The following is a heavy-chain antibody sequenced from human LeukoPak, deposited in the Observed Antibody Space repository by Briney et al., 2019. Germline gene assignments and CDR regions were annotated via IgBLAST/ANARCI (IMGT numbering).Heavy chain of an antibody. CDR2: ISGRAGST. Sequence: GGSLRLSCAASAFTFTDYAMSWVRQAPGKGLEWVSSISGRAGSTFYADSVKGRFNISRDNSRGTLYLHMRSLRADDTAVYYCARPTTITTEAFGYWGHGTLVTVSS. J-gene: IGHJ4*01. D-gene: IGHD4-11*01. CDR3: ARPTTITTEAFGY. CDR1: AFTFTDYA. V-gene: IGHV3-23*01.